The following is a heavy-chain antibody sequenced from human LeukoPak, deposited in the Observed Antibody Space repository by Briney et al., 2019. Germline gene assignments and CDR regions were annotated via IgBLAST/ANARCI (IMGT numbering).Heavy chain of an antibody. J-gene: IGHJ4*02. CDR1: GFTFSSYA. Sequence: GGSLRLSCAASGFTFSSYAMSWVRQAPGKGLEWVSAISGSGGSTYYADSVKGRFTISRDNAKNSLYLQMNSLRAEDTAVYYCARENYYGSGSYYNRPHFDYWGQGTLVTVSS. V-gene: IGHV3-23*01. D-gene: IGHD3-10*01. CDR2: ISGSGGST. CDR3: ARENYYGSGSYYNRPHFDY.